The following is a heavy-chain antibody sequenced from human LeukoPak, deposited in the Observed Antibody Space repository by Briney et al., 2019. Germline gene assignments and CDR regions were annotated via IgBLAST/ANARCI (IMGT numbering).Heavy chain of an antibody. CDR1: GFTFDDYA. D-gene: IGHD3-22*01. CDR3: AKDWSYDSSGYYDY. Sequence: PGGSLRLSCAASGFTFDDYAMHWVRQAPGKCLEWVSGISWNSGSIGYADSVKGRFTISRDNAKNSLYLQMNSLRAEDMALYYCAKDWSYDSSGYYDYWGQGTLVTVSS. CDR2: ISWNSGSI. V-gene: IGHV3-9*03. J-gene: IGHJ4*02.